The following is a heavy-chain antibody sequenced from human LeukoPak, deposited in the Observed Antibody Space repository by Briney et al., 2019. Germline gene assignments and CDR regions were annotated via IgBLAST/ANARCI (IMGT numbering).Heavy chain of an antibody. CDR2: ITGSGGNT. D-gene: IGHD3-9*01. CDR1: GFTFSNYA. CDR3: AKWGDYDVLTGYYVSDY. Sequence: PGGSLRLSCVASGFTFSNYAMSWVRQAPGKGLEGVSAITGSGGNTYYADSVKGRFTISRDNSKNTVFLQMNSLRAEDTAVYYCAKWGDYDVLTGYYVSDYWGQGTLVTVSS. J-gene: IGHJ4*02. V-gene: IGHV3-23*01.